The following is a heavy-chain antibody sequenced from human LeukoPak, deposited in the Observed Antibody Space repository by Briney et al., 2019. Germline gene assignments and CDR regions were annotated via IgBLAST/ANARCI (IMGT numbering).Heavy chain of an antibody. CDR3: ARGRVLTTGYSSGWYEKLRSYYYYYMDV. D-gene: IGHD6-19*01. CDR1: GGSISSYY. CDR2: INHSGST. Sequence: SETLSLTCTVSGGSISSYYWSWIRQPPGKGLEWIGEINHSGSTNYNPSLKSRVTISVDTSKNQFSLKLSSVTAADTAVYYCARGRVLTTGYSSGWYEKLRSYYYYYMDVWGKGTTVTVSS. J-gene: IGHJ6*03. V-gene: IGHV4-34*01.